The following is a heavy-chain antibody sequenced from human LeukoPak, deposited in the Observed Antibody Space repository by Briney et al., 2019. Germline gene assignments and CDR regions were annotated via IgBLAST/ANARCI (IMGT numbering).Heavy chain of an antibody. CDR3: AKAPPYTKYFDY. V-gene: IGHV3-23*01. J-gene: IGHJ4*02. CDR2: ISGSGGST. D-gene: IGHD1-1*01. CDR1: GFTFSSYA. Sequence: GGSLRLSCAASGFTFSSYAMSWVRQAPGKGLEWVSAISGSGGSTYYADSVKGRFTISRDNSKNALYLQMYSLRAEDTAIYYCAKAPPYTKYFDYWGQGTLLTVSS.